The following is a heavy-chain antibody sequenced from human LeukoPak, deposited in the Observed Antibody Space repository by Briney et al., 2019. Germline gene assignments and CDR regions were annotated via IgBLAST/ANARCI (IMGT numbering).Heavy chain of an antibody. Sequence: PGRSLRLSCAASGFTVSSNYMSWVRQAPGKGLEWVSVIYSGGSTYYADSVKGRFTISRDNSKNTLYLQMNSLRAEDTAVYYCASLFWSGYYNLEYFQYWGQGTLVTVSS. V-gene: IGHV3-53*01. CDR2: IYSGGST. CDR3: ASLFWSGYYNLEYFQY. J-gene: IGHJ1*01. D-gene: IGHD3-3*01. CDR1: GFTVSSNY.